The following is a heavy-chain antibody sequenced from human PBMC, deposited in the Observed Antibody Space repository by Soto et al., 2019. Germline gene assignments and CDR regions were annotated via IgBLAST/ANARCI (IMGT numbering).Heavy chain of an antibody. CDR3: ARGAATVTPGWFDP. Sequence: PSETLSLTCAVSGYSTSSGYYWGWIRQTPGKGLEWIASIYHSGSTYYNPSLKSRVTISVDTSKNQFSLKLTSVTAADTAVYYCARGAATVTPGWFDPWGQGIMVTVSS. CDR2: IYHSGST. V-gene: IGHV4-38-2*01. J-gene: IGHJ5*02. CDR1: GYSTSSGYY. D-gene: IGHD4-17*01.